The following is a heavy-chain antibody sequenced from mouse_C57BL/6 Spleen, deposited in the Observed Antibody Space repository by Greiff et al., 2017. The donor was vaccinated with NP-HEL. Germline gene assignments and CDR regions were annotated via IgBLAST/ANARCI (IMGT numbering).Heavy chain of an antibody. Sequence: EVKLVESGGGLVKPGGSLKLSCAASGFTFSSYAMSWVRQTPEKRLEWVATISDGGSYTYYPDNVKGRFTISRDNAKNNLYLQMSHLKSEDTAMYYCARDSLVEGIRYDAMDYWGQGTSVTVSS. J-gene: IGHJ4*01. CDR1: GFTFSSYA. CDR3: ARDSLVEGIRYDAMDY. CDR2: ISDGGSYT. D-gene: IGHD1-1*01. V-gene: IGHV5-4*01.